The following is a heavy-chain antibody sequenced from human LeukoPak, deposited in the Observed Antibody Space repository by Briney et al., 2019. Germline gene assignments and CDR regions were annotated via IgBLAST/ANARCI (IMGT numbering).Heavy chain of an antibody. D-gene: IGHD3-16*02. CDR2: ISWDGRST. J-gene: IGHJ4*02. CDR3: AKDRDRGLDY. Sequence: PGGSLRLSCAASGFTFDDHTMHWVRQAPGKGLEWVSLISWDGRSTHYADSVKGRFIISRDNSKNSLDLQMNSLRTDDTALYFCAKDRDRGLDYWGRGTLVAVSS. V-gene: IGHV3-43*01. CDR1: GFTFDDHT.